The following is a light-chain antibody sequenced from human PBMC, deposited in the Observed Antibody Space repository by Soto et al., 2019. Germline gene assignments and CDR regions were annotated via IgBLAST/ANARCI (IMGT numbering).Light chain of an antibody. CDR3: QQYGSSGT. CDR1: QSVSSSY. J-gene: IGKJ1*01. V-gene: IGKV3-20*01. Sequence: EIVLTHSPGTLSLSPWEIATLSCWASQSVSSSYLAWYQQKPGQAPRLLIYDASNRATGIPDRFSGSGSGTDFILTISRLEPEDFAVYYCQQYGSSGTFGQGTKVDIK. CDR2: DAS.